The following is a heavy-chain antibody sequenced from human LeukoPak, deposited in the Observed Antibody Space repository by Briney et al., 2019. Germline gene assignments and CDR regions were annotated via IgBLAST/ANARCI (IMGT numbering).Heavy chain of an antibody. J-gene: IGHJ6*03. CDR3: AKIAAAGLYYYYYYMDV. CDR1: GFTFSSYG. CDR2: IRYDGSNK. V-gene: IGHV3-30*02. Sequence: GGSLGLSCAASGFTFSSYGMHWVRQAPGKGLEWVAFIRYDGSNKYYADSVKGRFTISRDNSKNTLYLQMNSLRAEDTAVYYCAKIAAAGLYYYYYYMDVWGKGTTVTISS. D-gene: IGHD6-13*01.